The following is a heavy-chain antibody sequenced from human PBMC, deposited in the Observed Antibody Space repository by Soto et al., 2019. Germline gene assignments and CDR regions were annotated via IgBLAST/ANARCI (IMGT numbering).Heavy chain of an antibody. CDR1: GFTFSSYA. D-gene: IGHD2-21*01. V-gene: IGHV3-23*01. J-gene: IGHJ2*01. CDR3: AKDRQYCGGDCYPGEYFGL. CDR2: ISGSGGST. Sequence: EVQLLESGGGLVQPGGSLRLSCAASGFTFSSYAMSWVRQAPGKGLEWVSAISGSGGSTSYDDSVKGRFTISSDNSKNKLYLEITSLRADDKAVYYCAKDRQYCGGDCYPGEYFGLWGRSTLVTVAS.